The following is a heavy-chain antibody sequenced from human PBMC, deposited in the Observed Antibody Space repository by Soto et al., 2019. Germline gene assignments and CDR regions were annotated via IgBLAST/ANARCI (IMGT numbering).Heavy chain of an antibody. V-gene: IGHV3-33*01. Sequence: QVQLVESGGGVVQPGRSLRLSCAASGFTFSSYGMHWVRQAPGKGLEWVAVIWYDGSNKYYADSVKGRFTISRDNSQDTLDMRLNGLRAEGTLLFYGARDRIAVAGSYYDHDGFDVRGQGTTVTVSS. J-gene: IGHJ6*02. D-gene: IGHD6-13*01. CDR1: GFTFSSYG. CDR3: ARDRIAVAGSYYDHDGFDV. CDR2: IWYDGSNK.